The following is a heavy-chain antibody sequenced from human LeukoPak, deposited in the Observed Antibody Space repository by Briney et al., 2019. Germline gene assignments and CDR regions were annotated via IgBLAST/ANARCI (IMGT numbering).Heavy chain of an antibody. V-gene: IGHV3-7*03. Sequence: GGSLRLSCVASGFTFSAYWMSWVRQAPGKGLEYMASIKQDGSETYYVDSVKGRFTISRDNAKDSLDLQMNNLRAEDTAVYYCAALIIGRPFDYWGQGTLATVSS. CDR2: IKQDGSET. CDR3: AALIIGRPFDY. CDR1: GFTFSAYW. J-gene: IGHJ4*02. D-gene: IGHD1-26*01.